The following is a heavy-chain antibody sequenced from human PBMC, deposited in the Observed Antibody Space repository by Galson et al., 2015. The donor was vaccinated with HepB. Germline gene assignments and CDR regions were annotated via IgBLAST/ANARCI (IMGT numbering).Heavy chain of an antibody. CDR1: GYTFTSYG. D-gene: IGHD6-13*01. J-gene: IGHJ6*02. Sequence: SVKVSCKASGYTFTSYGISWVRQAPGQGLEWMGWISAYNGSTNYAQKLQGRVTMTTDTSTSTAYMELRSLRSDDTAVYYCARVQLYSSSWYLSMDVWGQGTTVTVSS. V-gene: IGHV1-18*04. CDR2: ISAYNGST. CDR3: ARVQLYSSSWYLSMDV.